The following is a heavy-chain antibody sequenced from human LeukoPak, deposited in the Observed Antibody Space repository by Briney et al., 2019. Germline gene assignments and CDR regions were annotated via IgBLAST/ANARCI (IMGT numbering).Heavy chain of an antibody. Sequence: GGSLRLSCAASGFIFSHYGMNWVRQAPGKGLEWVSSINGSGDKTYYADSVKGRFTISRDNSKNTLYLQMNSLRAEDTAVYYCAKPARTDYADYWGQGTLVTVSS. D-gene: IGHD1-14*01. J-gene: IGHJ4*02. CDR1: GFIFSHYG. CDR3: AKPARTDYADY. CDR2: INGSGDKT. V-gene: IGHV3-23*01.